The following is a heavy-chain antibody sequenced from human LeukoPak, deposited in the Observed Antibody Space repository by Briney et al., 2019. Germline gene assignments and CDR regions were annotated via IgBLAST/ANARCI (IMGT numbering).Heavy chain of an antibody. Sequence: SGGSLRLSCAASGFTFSDYYMSWIRQAPGRGLEWVSYISSSGSTIYYADSVKGRFTISRDNAKNSLYLQMNSLRAEDTAVYYCARGGLYSSSWYTYWGQGTLVTVPS. J-gene: IGHJ4*02. D-gene: IGHD6-13*01. CDR1: GFTFSDYY. CDR2: ISSSGSTI. V-gene: IGHV3-11*01. CDR3: ARGGLYSSSWYTY.